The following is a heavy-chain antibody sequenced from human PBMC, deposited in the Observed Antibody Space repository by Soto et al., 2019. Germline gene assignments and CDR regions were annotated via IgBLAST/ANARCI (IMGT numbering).Heavy chain of an antibody. V-gene: IGHV4-59*08. J-gene: IGHJ1*01. CDR1: GGSISSYD. CDR2: IYYSAST. CDR3: ARHLQYCGGDRYSLSY. Sequence: SETLSLTCTVSGGSISSYDWSWFRQPPGKGLEWIGYIYYSASTNYSPSLKSRVTISVDTSKNQFSLNLSSVTAADTAVYYCARHLQYCGGDRYSLSYWAQGTLVTVSS. D-gene: IGHD2-21*02.